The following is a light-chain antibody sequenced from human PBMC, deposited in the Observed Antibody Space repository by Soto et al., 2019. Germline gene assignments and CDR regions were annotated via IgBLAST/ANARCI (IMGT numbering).Light chain of an antibody. V-gene: IGLV2-14*03. CDR1: SSDVGGYNY. CDR3: SSYTTSNTRQIV. J-gene: IGLJ1*01. Sequence: QSVLTRPASVSGSPGQSITISCTGTSSDVGGYNYVSWYQHHPGKAPKLMTYDVSNRPSGVSNRFSGSKSGNTASLTISGLQPEDEADYYCSSYTTSNTRQIVFGTGTKVTVL. CDR2: DVS.